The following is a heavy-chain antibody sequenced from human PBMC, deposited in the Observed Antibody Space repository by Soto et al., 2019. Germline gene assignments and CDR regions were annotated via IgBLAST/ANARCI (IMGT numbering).Heavy chain of an antibody. D-gene: IGHD2-2*01. CDR3: AKGCTRTTCYVYSPSFDY. V-gene: IGHV3-23*01. Sequence: EVQLLESGGGLVQPGGSLRLSCVASGFTFSDYSMSWVRQAPGKGLEWVSGIGGSDGKTYYADSVKGRFTVSRDNSKNALFLQMNSLRAEDTALYYCAKGCTRTTCYVYSPSFDYWGQGPLVTVSS. CDR2: IGGSDGKT. J-gene: IGHJ4*02. CDR1: GFTFSDYS.